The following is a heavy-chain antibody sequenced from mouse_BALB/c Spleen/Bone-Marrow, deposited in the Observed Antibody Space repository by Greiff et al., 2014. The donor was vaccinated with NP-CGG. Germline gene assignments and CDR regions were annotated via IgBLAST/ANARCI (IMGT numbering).Heavy chain of an antibody. D-gene: IGHD1-1*02. CDR3: ARWWDLAY. J-gene: IGHJ3*01. CDR2: INPYNGAT. V-gene: IGHV1-31*01. Sequence: EVKLEESGPELVKPGASVKISCKASGYSFTGYYMHWVKQSHVKSLEWIGRINPYNGATSYNQNFKDKASLTVDKSSSTAYMELHRRTSEDSAVYYCARWWDLAYWGQGTLVAVSA. CDR1: GYSFTGYY.